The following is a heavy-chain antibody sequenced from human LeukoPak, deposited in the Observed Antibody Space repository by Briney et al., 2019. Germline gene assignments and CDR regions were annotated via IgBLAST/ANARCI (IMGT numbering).Heavy chain of an antibody. V-gene: IGHV1-18*01. Sequence: ASVNVSCKASGYTFTSYGISRARQAPGQGPEWMGWISGYNGYTHYAHNLQGRVTMTTDTSTSTAYMELRSLRSDDTAVYYCARDEARYSSGYYPNWFDPWGQGTLVTVSS. CDR2: ISGYNGYT. D-gene: IGHD3-22*01. J-gene: IGHJ5*02. CDR3: ARDEARYSSGYYPNWFDP. CDR1: GYTFTSYG.